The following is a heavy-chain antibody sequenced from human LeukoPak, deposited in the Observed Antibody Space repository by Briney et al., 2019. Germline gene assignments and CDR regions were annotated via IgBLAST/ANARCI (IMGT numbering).Heavy chain of an antibody. CDR1: GGTFSSYA. D-gene: IGHD3-3*01. V-gene: IGHV1-69*05. CDR2: IIPIFGTA. J-gene: IGHJ5*02. CDR3: ARSRITILGVVITGGFDP. Sequence: ASVKVSCKASGGTFSSYAISWVRQAPGQGLEWMGGIIPIFGTANYAQKFQGRVTITTDESTSTAYMELSSLRSEDTAVYYCARSRITILGVVITGGFDPWGQGTLVTVSS.